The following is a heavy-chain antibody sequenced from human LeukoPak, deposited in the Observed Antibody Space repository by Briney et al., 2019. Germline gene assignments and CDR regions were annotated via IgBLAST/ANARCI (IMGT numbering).Heavy chain of an antibody. CDR2: IYYSGST. D-gene: IGHD4-17*01. CDR1: AASISNGDYY. Sequence: SETLSLTCSVSAASISNGDYYWSWLRQPPGKGLEWIGYIYYSGSTYFNPSLKSRVTMSMDTSKNQFSLKLTSVTAADTAVYYCARSPTYGVPGPVEFDYWGQGTLVTVSS. CDR3: ARSPTYGVPGPVEFDY. V-gene: IGHV4-30-4*08. J-gene: IGHJ4*02.